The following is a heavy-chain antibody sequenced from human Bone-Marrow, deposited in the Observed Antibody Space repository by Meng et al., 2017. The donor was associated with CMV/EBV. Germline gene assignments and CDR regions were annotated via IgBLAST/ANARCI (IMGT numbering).Heavy chain of an antibody. D-gene: IGHD6-6*01. J-gene: IGHJ4*02. CDR3: ARGRGGLVGY. CDR2: IRSKIDGGTT. V-gene: IGHV3-15*01. CDR1: GFTFGNAW. Sequence: GGSLRLSCAASGFTFGNAWMSWVRQAPGKGLEWVGRIRSKIDGGTTDYAAPVKGRFTISRDDSKNALFLRMNSLKTEDTAVYYCARGRGGLVGYWGQGTLVTVSS.